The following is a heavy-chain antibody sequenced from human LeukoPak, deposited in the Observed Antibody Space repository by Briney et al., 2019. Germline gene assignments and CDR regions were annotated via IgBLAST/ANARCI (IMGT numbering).Heavy chain of an antibody. Sequence: SETLSLTCAVSGGSISSGGYSWSWIRQPPGKGLEWIGYIYHSGSTYYNPSLKSRVTISVDRSKNQFSLKLSSVTAADTAVCYCARASVVVVPMYAFDIWGQGTMVTVSS. CDR1: GGSISSGGYS. CDR3: ARASVVVVPMYAFDI. D-gene: IGHD2-15*01. V-gene: IGHV4-30-2*01. J-gene: IGHJ3*02. CDR2: IYHSGST.